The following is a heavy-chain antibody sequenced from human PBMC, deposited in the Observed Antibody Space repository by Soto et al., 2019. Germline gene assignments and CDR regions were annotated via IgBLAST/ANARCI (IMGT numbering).Heavy chain of an antibody. J-gene: IGHJ6*02. CDR1: GGTFSSYA. CDR3: ASRIAARHGYYYYGMDV. D-gene: IGHD6-6*01. Sequence: SVKVSCKASGGTFSSYAISWVRQAPGQGLEWMGGIIPIFGTANYAQKFQGRVTITADESTSTAYMELSSLRSEDTAVYYCASRIAARHGYYYYGMDVWGQGTTVTV. V-gene: IGHV1-69*13. CDR2: IIPIFGTA.